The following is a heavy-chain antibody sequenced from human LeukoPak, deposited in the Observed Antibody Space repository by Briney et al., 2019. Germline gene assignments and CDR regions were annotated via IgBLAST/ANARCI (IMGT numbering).Heavy chain of an antibody. CDR3: TTAGEQWLFY. CDR2: IKSKTDGGTT. V-gene: IGHV3-15*01. D-gene: IGHD6-19*01. J-gene: IGHJ4*02. Sequence: PGRSLRLSCAASGFTFSSYGMHWVRQAPGKGLEWVGRIKSKTDGGTTDYAAPVKGRFTISRDDSKNMVYLQMNSLKTEDTAVYYCTTAGEQWLFYWGQGTLVTVSS. CDR1: GFTFSSYG.